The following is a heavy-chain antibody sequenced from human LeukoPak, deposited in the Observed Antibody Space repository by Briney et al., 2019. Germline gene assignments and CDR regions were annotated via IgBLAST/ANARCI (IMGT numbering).Heavy chain of an antibody. CDR2: INPNIGGT. J-gene: IGHJ5*02. CDR1: GYTFTGHY. V-gene: IGHV1-2*02. Sequence: ASVTVSCKASGYTFTGHYMHWVQLDPGQALEWTGWINPNIGGTNYAQQFLGRVTMTRDTSISPAYMELGRLRPGDPAVYYCARVPIKVTSDGWFDPWGQGTLVSVS. CDR3: ARVPIKVTSDGWFDP. D-gene: IGHD2-21*02.